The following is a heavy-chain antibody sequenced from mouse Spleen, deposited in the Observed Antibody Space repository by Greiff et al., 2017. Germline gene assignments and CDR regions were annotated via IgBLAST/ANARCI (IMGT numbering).Heavy chain of an antibody. Sequence: QVQLKQSGPGLVQPSQSLSITCTVSGFSLTSYGVHWVRQSPGKGLEWLGVIWRGGSTDYNAAFMSRLSITKDNSKSQVFFKMNSLQADDTAIYYCAKNYGTYGNYEGWYFDVWGAGTTVTVSS. CDR3: AKNYGTYGNYEGWYFDV. D-gene: IGHD2-1*01. CDR2: IWRGGST. V-gene: IGHV2-5*01. J-gene: IGHJ1*01. CDR1: GFSLTSYG.